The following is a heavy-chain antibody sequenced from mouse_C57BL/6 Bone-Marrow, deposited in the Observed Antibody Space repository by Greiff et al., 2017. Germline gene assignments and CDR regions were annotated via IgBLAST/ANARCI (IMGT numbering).Heavy chain of an antibody. CDR3: ASPCDCSDWYFGV. D-gene: IGHD1-1*01. CDR1: GYSFTSYY. V-gene: IGHV1-66*01. CDR2: IYPGRGNT. Sequence: QVQLQQSGPELVKPGASVKISCKASGYSFTSYYIHWVKQRPGQGLEWIGWIYPGRGNTKYNEKFKGKATLTADTSSSTAYMQLSSLTSEDSAVYYGASPCDCSDWYFGVGGRGTAVTVTS. J-gene: IGHJ1*03.